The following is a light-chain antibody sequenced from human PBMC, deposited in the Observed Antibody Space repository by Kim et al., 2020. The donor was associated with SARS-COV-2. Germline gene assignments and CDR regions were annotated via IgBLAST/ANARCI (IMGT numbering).Light chain of an antibody. CDR3: QQVNSYPFT. V-gene: IGKV1-9*01. CDR2: AAS. CDR1: QDISGS. Sequence: ASVGDRVTITCRASQDISGSLVWYQQKPGKAPKVFIYAASTLQSGVPSRFSGSGSGAEFTLTITSLQPEDFATYHCQQVNSYPFTFGPGTKVDIK. J-gene: IGKJ3*01.